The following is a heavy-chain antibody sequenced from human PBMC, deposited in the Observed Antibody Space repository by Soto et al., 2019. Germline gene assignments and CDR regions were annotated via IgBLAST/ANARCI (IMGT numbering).Heavy chain of an antibody. J-gene: IGHJ6*03. CDR2: ISGSGGST. D-gene: IGHD1-1*01. CDR1: GFTFSSYA. CDR3: ARGRGEKNWNYYYYYYMDV. V-gene: IGHV3-23*01. Sequence: PGGSLRLSCAASGFTFSSYAMSWVRQAPGKGLEWVSAISGSGGSTYYADSVKGRFTISRDNSKNTLYLQMNSLRAEDTAVYYCARGRGEKNWNYYYYYYMDVWGKGTTVTVSS.